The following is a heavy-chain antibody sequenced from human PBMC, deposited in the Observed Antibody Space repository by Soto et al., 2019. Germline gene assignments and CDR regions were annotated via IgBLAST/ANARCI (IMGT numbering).Heavy chain of an antibody. D-gene: IGHD1-1*01. CDR2: INPNDDAI. V-gene: IGHV1-46*01. CDR3: ARASKYNRDWYVPCGI. CDR1: GYNFTDYD. J-gene: IGHJ4*02. Sequence: QVQLVQSGAEVKKPGASVKVSCKASGYNFTDYDMHWVRQAPGQGLEWMGMINPNDDAINYAQKFQGRVSMTRDSPTSTVYMELSSLRSEDTAMYYCARASKYNRDWYVPCGIWGQGTLITVSS.